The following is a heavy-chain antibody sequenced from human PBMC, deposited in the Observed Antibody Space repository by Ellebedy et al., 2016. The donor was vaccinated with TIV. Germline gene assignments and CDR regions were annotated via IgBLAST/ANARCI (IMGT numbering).Heavy chain of an antibody. Sequence: SETLSLTCTVSGYSISSGYYWGWIRQPPGKGLEWIGSIYHSGSTYYSTSLKSRVIISVDTSKNQFSLKLSSVTAADTAVYYCATFLQMTAFDAFDIWGQGTMVTVSS. J-gene: IGHJ3*02. CDR1: GYSISSGYY. V-gene: IGHV4-38-2*02. CDR2: IYHSGST. D-gene: IGHD2-21*02. CDR3: ATFLQMTAFDAFDI.